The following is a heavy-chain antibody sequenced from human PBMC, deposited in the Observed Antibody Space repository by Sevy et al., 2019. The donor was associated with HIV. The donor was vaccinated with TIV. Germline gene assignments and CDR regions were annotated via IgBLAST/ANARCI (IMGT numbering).Heavy chain of an antibody. J-gene: IGHJ3*02. CDR3: ARVWKDTNGYCSGGSCYSGFAFDI. V-gene: IGHV3-66*02. D-gene: IGHD2-15*01. CDR2: IYSGGST. CDR1: GFTVSSNY. Sequence: GGSLRLSCAASGFTVSSNYMSWVRQAPGKGLEWVSVIYSGGSTYYADSVKGRFTISRDNSKNTLYLQMNSLRAEDTAVYYCARVWKDTNGYCSGGSCYSGFAFDIWGQGTMVTVSS.